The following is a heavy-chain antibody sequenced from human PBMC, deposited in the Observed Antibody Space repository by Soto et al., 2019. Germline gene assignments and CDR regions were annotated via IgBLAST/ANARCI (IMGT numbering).Heavy chain of an antibody. CDR3: AGSGSYYDYYYYGMDV. CDR2: MNPNSGNT. J-gene: IGHJ6*02. D-gene: IGHD1-26*01. Sequence: ASVKVSCKASGYTFTSYDINWVRQATGQGLEWMGWMNPNSGNTGYAQKFQGRVTMTRNTSISTAYMELSSLRSEDTAVYYCAGSGSYYDYYYYGMDVWGQGTTVT. CDR1: GYTFTSYD. V-gene: IGHV1-8*01.